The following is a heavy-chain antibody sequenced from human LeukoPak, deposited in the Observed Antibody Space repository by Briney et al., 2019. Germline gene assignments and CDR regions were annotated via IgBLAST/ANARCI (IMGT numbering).Heavy chain of an antibody. CDR3: ARDLDGDCYFDY. J-gene: IGHJ4*02. Sequence: GGSLRLSCAASGFTVSSNYMSWVRQAPGKGLEWVSVIYSGGSTYYADSVKGRFTISRDNSKNTLYLQMNSLRAEDTAVYYCARDLDGDCYFDYWGQGTLVTVSS. V-gene: IGHV3-66*01. D-gene: IGHD4-17*01. CDR2: IYSGGST. CDR1: GFTVSSNY.